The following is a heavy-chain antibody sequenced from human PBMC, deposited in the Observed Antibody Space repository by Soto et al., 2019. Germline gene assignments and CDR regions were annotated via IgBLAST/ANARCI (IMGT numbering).Heavy chain of an antibody. V-gene: IGHV4-31*03. D-gene: IGHD3-16*01. J-gene: IGHJ6*03. CDR3: ARDGGRFTSGYYYYMDV. CDR2: IYYSGST. Sequence: QVQLQESGPGLVKPSQTLSLTCTVSGGSISRGGYYWSWIRQHPGKGLEWIGYIYYSGSTYYNPSLKSRVTISVDTSKNQFSLKLSSVTAADTAVYYCARDGGRFTSGYYYYMDVWGKGTTVTVSS. CDR1: GGSISRGGYY.